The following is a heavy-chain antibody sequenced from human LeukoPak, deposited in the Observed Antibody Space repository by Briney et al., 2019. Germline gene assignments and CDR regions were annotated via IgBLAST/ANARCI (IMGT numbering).Heavy chain of an antibody. V-gene: IGHV3-30*04. CDR1: GFTFRSYA. CDR3: ARGKGEYFDY. D-gene: IGHD3-16*01. CDR2: ISYDGSNK. J-gene: IGHJ4*02. Sequence: QAGGSLRLSCAASGFTFRSYAMPWVRQAPGKGLEWVAVISYDGSNKYYADSVKGRFTISRDNSKNTLYLQMNSLRAEDTAVYYCARGKGEYFDYWGQGTLVTVSS.